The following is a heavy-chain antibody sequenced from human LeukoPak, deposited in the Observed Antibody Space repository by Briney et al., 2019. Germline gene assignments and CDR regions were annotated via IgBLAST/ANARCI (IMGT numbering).Heavy chain of an antibody. CDR1: GGSISSSSYY. CDR3: ARVYSGYDATFDY. D-gene: IGHD5-12*01. Sequence: EASETLSLTCTVSGGSISSSSYYWGWIRQPPGKGLEWIGSIYYSGSTYYNPSLKSRVTISVDTSKNQFSLKLSSVTAADTAVYYCARVYSGYDATFDYWGQGTLVTVSS. V-gene: IGHV4-39*07. CDR2: IYYSGST. J-gene: IGHJ4*02.